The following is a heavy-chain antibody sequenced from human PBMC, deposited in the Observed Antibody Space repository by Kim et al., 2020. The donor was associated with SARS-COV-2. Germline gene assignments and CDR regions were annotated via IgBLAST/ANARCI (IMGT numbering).Heavy chain of an antibody. CDR2: ISSNGGST. CDR1: GFTFSSYA. J-gene: IGHJ6*02. Sequence: GGSLRLSCAASGFTFSSYAMHWVRQAPGKGLEYVSAISSNGGSTYYANSVKGRFTISRDNSKNTLYLQMGSLRAEDMAVYYCARDRYYDILTGYYTLSRQYYYYYYGMDDWGQGTMVTVSS. D-gene: IGHD3-9*01. V-gene: IGHV3-64*01. CDR3: ARDRYYDILTGYYTLSRQYYYYYYGMDD.